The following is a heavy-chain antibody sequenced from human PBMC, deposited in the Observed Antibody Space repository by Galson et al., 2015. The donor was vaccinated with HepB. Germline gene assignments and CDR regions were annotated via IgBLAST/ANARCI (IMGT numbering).Heavy chain of an antibody. D-gene: IGHD1-26*01. V-gene: IGHV3-73*01. CDR2: IRSKASSHAT. CDR1: GFTFSGSA. J-gene: IGHJ4*02. Sequence: SLRLSCAASGFTFSGSAIHWVRQASGKGLEWVGRIRSKASSHATAYSASLKGRFTISSDDSKNTAYLHMNSLKTEDTDVYYCARLGDLTGYSGLGGQGTLVTVSS. CDR3: ARLGDLTGYSGL.